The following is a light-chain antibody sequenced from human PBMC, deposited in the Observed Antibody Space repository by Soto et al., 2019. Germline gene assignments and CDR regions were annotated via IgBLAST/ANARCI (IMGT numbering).Light chain of an antibody. J-gene: IGLJ3*02. CDR3: SSYAASNNFYFV. CDR2: EVT. V-gene: IGLV2-8*01. CDR1: SSDVGGYNY. Sequence: QSVLTQPPSASGSPLQSVTISCTGTSSDVGGYNYVSWYQQYPGRAPKLMIYEVTKRPSGVPDRFSGSKSGNTASLTVSGLQAEDEADYYCSSYAASNNFYFVFGGGTQLTVL.